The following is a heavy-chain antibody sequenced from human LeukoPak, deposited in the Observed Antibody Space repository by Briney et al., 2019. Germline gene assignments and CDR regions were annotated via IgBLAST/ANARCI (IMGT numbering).Heavy chain of an antibody. D-gene: IGHD3-22*01. CDR3: AKHDSSSVY. CDR2: IRSDGREK. V-gene: IGHV3-30*02. Sequence: GGSLRLSCTVSGFIFSNYGMHWVRQAPGKGLEGLAFIRSDGREKNYAGSVKGRFTISRDNSKNTLYVQMNSLRAHDTAVYYCAKHDSSSVYWGQGTLVTVSS. J-gene: IGHJ4*02. CDR1: GFIFSNYG.